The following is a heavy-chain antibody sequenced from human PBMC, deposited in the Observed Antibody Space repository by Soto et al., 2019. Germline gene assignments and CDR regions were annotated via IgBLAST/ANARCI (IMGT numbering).Heavy chain of an antibody. CDR2: IYYSGST. CDR1: GGSISSSSYY. CDR3: ARVDHTYYDYIWGSYRNDAFDI. J-gene: IGHJ3*02. D-gene: IGHD3-16*02. Sequence: QLQLQESGPGLVKPSETLSLTCTVSGGSISSSSYYWGWIRQPPGKGLEWIGSIYYSGSTYYNPSRKSRVTISVDTSKNQFSLKLSSVTAADTAVYYCARVDHTYYDYIWGSYRNDAFDIWGQGTMVTVSS. V-gene: IGHV4-39*01.